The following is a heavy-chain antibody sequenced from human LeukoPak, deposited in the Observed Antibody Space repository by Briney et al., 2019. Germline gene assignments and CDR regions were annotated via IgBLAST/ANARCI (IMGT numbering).Heavy chain of an antibody. CDR1: GFTFSNAW. J-gene: IGHJ4*02. CDR3: TTVPYYHGSGSFDY. V-gene: IGHV3-15*01. D-gene: IGHD3-10*01. CDR2: IKSKTDGGTT. Sequence: GGSLRLSCAASGFTFSNAWMSWVRQAPGKGLEWVGRIKSKTDGGTTDYAAPVKGRFTISRDDSKSTLYLQMNSLKTEDTAVYYCTTVPYYHGSGSFDYWGQGTLVTVSS.